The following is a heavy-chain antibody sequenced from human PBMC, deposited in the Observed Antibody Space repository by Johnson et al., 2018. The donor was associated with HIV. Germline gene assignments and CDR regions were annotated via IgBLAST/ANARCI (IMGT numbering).Heavy chain of an antibody. Sequence: QMLLVESGGGVVQPGGSLSLSCAASGFTFSSYGIHWVRQAPGKGLEWVSGLAGSGGCAFYAYSVKGRFTISRDHAKNSLYLQMNSLRAECTALYYCARELAYGDIVLVSAFDIWGQGTMVTVSS. CDR2: LAGSGGCA. D-gene: IGHD2-8*02. CDR1: GFTFSSYG. V-gene: IGHV3-NL1*01. J-gene: IGHJ3*02. CDR3: ARELAYGDIVLVSAFDI.